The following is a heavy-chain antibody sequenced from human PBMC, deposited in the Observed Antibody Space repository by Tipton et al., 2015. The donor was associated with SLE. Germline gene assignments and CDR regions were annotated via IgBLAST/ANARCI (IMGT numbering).Heavy chain of an antibody. Sequence: LRLSCTVSGGSISSYYWSWIRQPPGKGLEWIGYIYYSGSTNYNPSLKSRVTISVDTSKNQFSLKLSSVTAADTAVYYCARAVNWGLFDSWGQGPLVPVSS. CDR2: IYYSGST. CDR1: GGSISSYY. CDR3: ARAVNWGLFDS. J-gene: IGHJ4*02. D-gene: IGHD7-27*01. V-gene: IGHV4-59*01.